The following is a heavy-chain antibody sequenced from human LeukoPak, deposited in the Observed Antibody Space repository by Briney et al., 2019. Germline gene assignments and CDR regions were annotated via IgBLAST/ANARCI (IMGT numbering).Heavy chain of an antibody. D-gene: IGHD2-2*01. J-gene: IGHJ4*02. V-gene: IGHV3-30-3*01. CDR2: ISYDGSNK. CDR1: GFTFSSYA. Sequence: GGSLRLSCAASGFTFSSYAMHWVRQAPGKGLEWVAVISYDGSNKYYADSVKGRFTISRDNSKNTLYLQMNSLRAGGTAVYYCARSPHCSSTSCLTYYFDYWGQGTLVTVSS. CDR3: ARSPHCSSTSCLTYYFDY.